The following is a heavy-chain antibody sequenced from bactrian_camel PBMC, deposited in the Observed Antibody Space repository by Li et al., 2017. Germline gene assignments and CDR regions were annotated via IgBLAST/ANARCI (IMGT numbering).Heavy chain of an antibody. D-gene: IGHD2*01. J-gene: IGHJ6*01. CDR3: VTSGGSYTSFSEFRY. Sequence: HVQLVESGGGSVQAGETLRLSCTPSGFTLEDSDMGWYRQAPGHECELVSIIQSSGSTYYTDSVKGRFTISQDNAKNTVHLQMNSLQSEDTALYYCVTSGGSYTSFSEFRYWG. V-gene: IGHV3S63*01. CDR2: IQSSGST. CDR1: GFTLEDSD.